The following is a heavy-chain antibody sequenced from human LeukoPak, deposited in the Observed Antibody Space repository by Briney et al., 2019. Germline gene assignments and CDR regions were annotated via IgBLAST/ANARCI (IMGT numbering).Heavy chain of an antibody. CDR3: ARVSSSGWYTRNYWYFDL. Sequence: SETLSFTCTVSGGSVSSGSYHWSWIRQPPGKGLEWIGYTHYSGSTNYNPSLKSRVTISVDTSKNQFSLKLSSVTAADTAVYYCARVSSSGWYTRNYWYFDLWGRGTLVTVSS. D-gene: IGHD6-19*01. V-gene: IGHV4-61*01. CDR2: THYSGST. CDR1: GGSVSSGSYH. J-gene: IGHJ2*01.